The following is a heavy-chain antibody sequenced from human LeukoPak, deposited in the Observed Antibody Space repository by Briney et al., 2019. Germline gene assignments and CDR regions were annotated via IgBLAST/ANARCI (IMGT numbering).Heavy chain of an antibody. CDR1: GLTFSSYA. J-gene: IGHJ6*02. CDR3: AGGRGTSSDYYYYGMDV. Sequence: PGGSLRLSCAASGLTFSSYAMTWVRQAPGKGLEWVPGISGSGGTTYYADSVKGRFTISRDNSKNTLYLQMNSLRAEDTAVYYCAGGRGTSSDYYYYGMDVWGQGTTVTVSS. D-gene: IGHD2-2*01. V-gene: IGHV3-23*01. CDR2: ISGSGGTT.